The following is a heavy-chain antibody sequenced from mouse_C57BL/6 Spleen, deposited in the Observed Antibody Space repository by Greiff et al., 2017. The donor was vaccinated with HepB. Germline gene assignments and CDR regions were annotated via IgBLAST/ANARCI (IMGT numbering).Heavy chain of an antibody. D-gene: IGHD1-2*01. CDR3: ARSQSPLLFFDY. CDR2: IRNKANGYTT. V-gene: IGHV7-3*01. Sequence: EVKLMESGGGLVQPGGSLSLSCAASGFTFTDYYMSWVRQPPGKALEWLGFIRNKANGYTTEYSASVKGRFTISRDNSQSILYLQMNALRAEDSATDYCARSQSPLLFFDYWGQGTTLTVSS. J-gene: IGHJ2*01. CDR1: GFTFTDYY.